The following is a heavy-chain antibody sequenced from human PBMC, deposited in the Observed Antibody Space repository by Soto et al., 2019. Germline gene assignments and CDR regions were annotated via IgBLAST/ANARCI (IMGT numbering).Heavy chain of an antibody. Sequence: GESLKISCKGSGYSFTSYWIGWVRQMPGKGLEWMGIIYPGDSDTRYSPSFQGQVTISADKSISTAYLQWSSLKASDTAMCYCARPVYSGSFDDAFDIWGQGTMVTVS. V-gene: IGHV5-51*01. D-gene: IGHD1-26*01. J-gene: IGHJ3*02. CDR1: GYSFTSYW. CDR2: IYPGDSDT. CDR3: ARPVYSGSFDDAFDI.